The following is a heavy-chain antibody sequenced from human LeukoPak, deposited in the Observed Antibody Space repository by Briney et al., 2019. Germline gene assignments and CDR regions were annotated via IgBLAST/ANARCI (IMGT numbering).Heavy chain of an antibody. J-gene: IGHJ3*01. V-gene: IGHV3-7*04. CDR2: ITPDGSDK. CDR1: GFTFSNYW. CDR3: VRGTSHPV. Sequence: GGSLRLSCAASGFTFSNYWMTWVRQSPGKGLEWVAIITPDGSDKYCVDSVKGRFTISRDNAKNSLYLQMNSLRVEDTAVYYCVRGTSHPVWGQGTTVTVSP. D-gene: IGHD1-14*01.